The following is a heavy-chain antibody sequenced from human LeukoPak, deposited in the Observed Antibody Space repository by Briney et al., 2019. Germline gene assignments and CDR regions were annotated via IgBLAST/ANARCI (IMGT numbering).Heavy chain of an antibody. J-gene: IGHJ5*02. D-gene: IGHD3-22*01. CDR3: ARDGDYYDSSGYYGPWFDP. CDR1: GFTFSSYS. Sequence: GGSLRLSCAASGFTFSSYSMMWVRQAPGKGLEWVSYISSSSSTIHYADSVKGRFTISRDNAKNSVYLQMNSLRAEDTAVYYCARDGDYYDSSGYYGPWFDPWGQGTLVTVSS. V-gene: IGHV3-48*01. CDR2: ISSSSSTI.